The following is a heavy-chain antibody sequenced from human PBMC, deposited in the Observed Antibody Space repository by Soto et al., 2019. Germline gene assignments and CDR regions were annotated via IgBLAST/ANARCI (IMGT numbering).Heavy chain of an antibody. CDR2: INHSVST. CDR3: ARLALRYFDWVSSDY. CDR1: GGSFSGYY. J-gene: IGHJ4*02. D-gene: IGHD3-9*01. V-gene: IGHV4-34*01. Sequence: SETLSLTCAVYGGSFSGYYLSWIRQPPGKGLEWIGEINHSVSTNYNPSLKSRVTISVDTSKNQFSLKLSSVTAADTAVYYCARLALRYFDWVSSDYWGQGTLVTVSS.